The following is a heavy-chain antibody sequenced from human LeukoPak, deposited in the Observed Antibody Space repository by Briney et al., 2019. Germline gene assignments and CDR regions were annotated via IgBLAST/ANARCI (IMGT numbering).Heavy chain of an antibody. D-gene: IGHD3-3*01. V-gene: IGHV1-2*02. CDR1: GYTFTGYY. Sequence: GASVKVSCKASGYTFTGYYMHWVRQAPGQGLEWMGWINPNSGGTNYAQKFQGRVTMTRDTSIGTAYMELSRLRSDDTAVYYCARGEGRITIFGVVTNQSDYWGQGTLVTVSS. J-gene: IGHJ4*02. CDR2: INPNSGGT. CDR3: ARGEGRITIFGVVTNQSDY.